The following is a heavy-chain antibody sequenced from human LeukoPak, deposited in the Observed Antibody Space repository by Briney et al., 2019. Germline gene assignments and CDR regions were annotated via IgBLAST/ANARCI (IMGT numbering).Heavy chain of an antibody. D-gene: IGHD3-10*01. Sequence: GASVKVSCKASGYAFTSYDINWVRQATGQGLEWMGWMNPNSGNTGYAQKFQGRVTMTRNTSISTAYMELSSLRSEDTAVYYCARGGALLLWFGDLFRKYNWFDPWCHGTLVTVS. CDR2: MNPNSGNT. V-gene: IGHV1-8*01. CDR3: ARGGALLLWFGDLFRKYNWFDP. CDR1: GYAFTSYD. J-gene: IGHJ5*02.